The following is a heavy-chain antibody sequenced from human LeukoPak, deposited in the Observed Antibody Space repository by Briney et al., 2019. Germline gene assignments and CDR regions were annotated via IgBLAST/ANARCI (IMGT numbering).Heavy chain of an antibody. J-gene: IGHJ4*02. Sequence: SETLSLTCSVSGGSISNFYWSWIRQPPGKGLEWIGYIYSSGGTNYNPSLKSRVTMSVDTSKNQFSLSLSSVTAADTAVYYCARTKMTIFGVPIIGYFDYWGKGTLVSVSS. CDR1: GGSISNFY. V-gene: IGHV4-59*01. CDR3: ARTKMTIFGVPIIGYFDY. CDR2: IYSSGGT. D-gene: IGHD3-3*02.